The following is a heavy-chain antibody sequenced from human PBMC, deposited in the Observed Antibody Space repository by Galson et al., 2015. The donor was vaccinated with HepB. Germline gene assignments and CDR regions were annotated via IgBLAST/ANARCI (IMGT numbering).Heavy chain of an antibody. Sequence: SLRLSCAASGFTFGSYSMNWVRQAPGKGLEWVSSISSSSSYIYYADSVKGRFTISRDNAKNSLYLQMNSLRAEDTAVYYCARDLPFSYYGDYFDYWGQGTLVTVSS. CDR2: ISSSSSYI. CDR3: ARDLPFSYYGDYFDY. CDR1: GFTFGSYS. V-gene: IGHV3-21*01. J-gene: IGHJ4*02. D-gene: IGHD4-17*01.